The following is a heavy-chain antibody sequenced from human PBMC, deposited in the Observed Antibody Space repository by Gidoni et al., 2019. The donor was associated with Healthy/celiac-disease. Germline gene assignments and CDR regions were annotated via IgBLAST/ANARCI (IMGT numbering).Heavy chain of an antibody. CDR1: GYTLTELS. D-gene: IGHD1-20*01. CDR2: FDPEDGET. Sequence: QVQLVQSGVAVKKPVASVHVSCMVSGYTLTELSTHWVRQAPGKGLEWMGGFDPEDGETIYAQKFQGRVTMTEDTSTDTAYMELSSLRSEDTAVYYCATTNNWNAGNWFDPWGQGTLVTVSS. CDR3: ATTNNWNAGNWFDP. V-gene: IGHV1-24*01. J-gene: IGHJ5*02.